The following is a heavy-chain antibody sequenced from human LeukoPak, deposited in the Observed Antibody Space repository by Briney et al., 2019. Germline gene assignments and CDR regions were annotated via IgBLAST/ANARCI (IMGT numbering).Heavy chain of an antibody. CDR3: AEEYGYTYGEFDY. J-gene: IGHJ4*02. Sequence: KSGGSLRLSCAASGFTFSSNGMSWVRQAPGKGLEWVSAISGSGGSTYYADSVKGRFTISRDNSKNTLYLQMNSLRAEDTAVYYCAEEYGYTYGEFDYWGQGTLVTVSS. D-gene: IGHD5-18*01. V-gene: IGHV3-23*01. CDR1: GFTFSSNG. CDR2: ISGSGGST.